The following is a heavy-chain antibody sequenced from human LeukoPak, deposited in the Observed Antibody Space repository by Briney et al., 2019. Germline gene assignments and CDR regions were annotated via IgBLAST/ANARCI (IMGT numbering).Heavy chain of an antibody. D-gene: IGHD6-19*01. CDR1: GYTFTGYY. Sequence: GESLKISCKGSGYTFTGYYMHWVRQAPGQGLEWMGWINPNSGGTNYAQKFQGRVTMTRDTSISTAYMELSRLRSDDTAVYYCARNESSGWYGGKYYFDYWGQGTLVTVSS. V-gene: IGHV1-2*02. J-gene: IGHJ4*02. CDR3: ARNESSGWYGGKYYFDY. CDR2: INPNSGGT.